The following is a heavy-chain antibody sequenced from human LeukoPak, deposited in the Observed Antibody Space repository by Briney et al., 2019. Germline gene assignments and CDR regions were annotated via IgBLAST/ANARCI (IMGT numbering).Heavy chain of an antibody. D-gene: IGHD2/OR15-2a*01. Sequence: ASVKVSCKASGYTLTELSIHWVRQAPGKGLEGMGGFDAEDGEAIYAQKFQGRVTMTEDTSTDTAYMELSSLRSEDTAVYYCVSVAGNYWGQGTLVTVPS. V-gene: IGHV1-24*01. CDR1: GYTLTELS. CDR3: VSVAGNY. J-gene: IGHJ4*02. CDR2: FDAEDGEA.